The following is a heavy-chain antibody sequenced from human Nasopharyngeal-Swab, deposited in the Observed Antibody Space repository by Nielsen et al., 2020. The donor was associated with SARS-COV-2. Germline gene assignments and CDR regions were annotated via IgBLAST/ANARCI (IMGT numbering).Heavy chain of an antibody. CDR1: GYTFTNYW. D-gene: IGHD3-3*01. CDR2: FYPADSDS. Sequence: GESLKISCKASGYTFTNYWIGWVRQMPGKGLEWMGIFYPADSDSRYGPSFQGHVTISADKSIDTAYLQWNSLKASDTAMYYCARQETDYDFWSGYYFDAFDIWGQGTMVTVSS. V-gene: IGHV5-51*01. J-gene: IGHJ3*02. CDR3: ARQETDYDFWSGYYFDAFDI.